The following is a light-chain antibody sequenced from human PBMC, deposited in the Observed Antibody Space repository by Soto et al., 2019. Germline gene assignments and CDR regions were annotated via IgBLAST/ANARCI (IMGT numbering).Light chain of an antibody. CDR3: QQYRSRRT. J-gene: IGKJ1*01. Sequence: EIVLTQSPVTLSVSPGESATLSCRASQSVSTNLAWYQQKPGQAPRLLIYGAYTRATAVPDRFSGSGSGTDFTLTISRLQSDDFADYYCQQYRSRRTFGQGTKVESK. CDR2: GAY. V-gene: IGKV3-15*01. CDR1: QSVSTN.